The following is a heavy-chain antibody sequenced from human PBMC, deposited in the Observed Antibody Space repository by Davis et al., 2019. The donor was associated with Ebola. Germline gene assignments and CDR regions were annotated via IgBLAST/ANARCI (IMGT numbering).Heavy chain of an antibody. J-gene: IGHJ6*02. CDR2: INHSGST. CDR1: GGSFSGYY. V-gene: IGHV4-34*01. Sequence: SETLSLTCAVYGGSFSGYYWSWIRQPPGKGLEWIGEINHSGSTNYYPSLKSRVIISVDTSKNQFSLKLSSVTAADTAVYYCARGLGLRCSSTSCSTPGMDVWGQGTTVTVSS. CDR3: ARGLGLRCSSTSCSTPGMDV. D-gene: IGHD2-2*01.